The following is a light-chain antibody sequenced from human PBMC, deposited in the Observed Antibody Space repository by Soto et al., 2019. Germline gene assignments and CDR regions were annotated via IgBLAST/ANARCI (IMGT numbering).Light chain of an antibody. Sequence: EIVLTQSPATLSLSPGERATLSCRASQSVSSYLAWYQQKPGQAPRLLIYDASNRATGIPARFSGSGSGTDFTLTISSLEPEDFAVYYCKQRSNWPPRYTFGQGTKLEI. V-gene: IGKV3-11*01. CDR3: KQRSNWPPRYT. J-gene: IGKJ2*01. CDR1: QSVSSY. CDR2: DAS.